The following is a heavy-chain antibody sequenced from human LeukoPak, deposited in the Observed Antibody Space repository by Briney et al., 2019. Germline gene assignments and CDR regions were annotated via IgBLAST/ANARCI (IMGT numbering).Heavy chain of an antibody. J-gene: IGHJ4*02. V-gene: IGHV3-7*03. Sequence: PGGSLRLSCAASGFTFSSYWMSGVRQAPGKGLEWVANIKEDGSEKYYVDPVKGRFTISRDNAKNSLYLQMNSLRAEDTAVYYCARDSVSSGWSSDTYYFDYWGQGTLVTVSS. CDR2: IKEDGSEK. CDR1: GFTFSSYW. CDR3: ARDSVSSGWSSDTYYFDY. D-gene: IGHD6-19*01.